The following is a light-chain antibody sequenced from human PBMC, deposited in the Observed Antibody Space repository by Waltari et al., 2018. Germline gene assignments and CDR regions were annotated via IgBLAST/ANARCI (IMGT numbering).Light chain of an antibody. CDR1: QSVSRT. CDR3: QHYVRLLVT. Sequence: EIVLTQSPGTLSLSPGERDPLSCRASQSVSRTLAWYQQKPGQAPRLLIYGASTRATGIPERFSGGGSGTDFSLTISRLEPEDFAVYYCQHYVRLLVTFGQGTKVEIK. V-gene: IGKV3-20*01. CDR2: GAS. J-gene: IGKJ1*01.